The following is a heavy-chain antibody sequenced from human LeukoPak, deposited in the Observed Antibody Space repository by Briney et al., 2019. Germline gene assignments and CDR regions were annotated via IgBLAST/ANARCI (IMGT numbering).Heavy chain of an antibody. CDR1: GGTFSSYA. V-gene: IGHV1-69*05. J-gene: IGHJ6*02. CDR3: AREGSTTDTYYYYGMDV. CDR2: IIPIFGTA. D-gene: IGHD1-1*01. Sequence: ASVKVSCKAPGGTFSSYAISWVRQAPGRGLEWMGGIIPIFGTANYAQKFQGRVTITTDESTSTAYMELSSLRSEDTAVYYCAREGSTTDTYYYYGMDVWGQGTTVTVSS.